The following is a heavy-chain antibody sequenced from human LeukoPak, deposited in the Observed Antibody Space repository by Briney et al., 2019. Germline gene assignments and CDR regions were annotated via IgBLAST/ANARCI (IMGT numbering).Heavy chain of an antibody. J-gene: IGHJ4*02. CDR3: ARHHYYGSGSYYTPGNS. D-gene: IGHD3-10*01. Sequence: GESLKISCKGSGYSFTSYWIGWVRQMPGKGLEWMGIIYPGDSDTRYSPSFQGRVTISADKSISTAYLQWSSLKASDTAMYYCARHHYYGSGSYYTPGNSWGQGTLVTVSS. CDR1: GYSFTSYW. CDR2: IYPGDSDT. V-gene: IGHV5-51*01.